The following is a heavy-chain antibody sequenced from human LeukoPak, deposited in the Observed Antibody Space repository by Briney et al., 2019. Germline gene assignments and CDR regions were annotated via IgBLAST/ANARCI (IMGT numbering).Heavy chain of an antibody. CDR1: GFTFSSYW. D-gene: IGHD6-13*01. J-gene: IGHJ4*02. V-gene: IGHV3-7*05. CDR2: IKQDGSEK. Sequence: GGSLRLSCAASGFTFSSYWMTWVRQAPGKGLERVAKIKQDGSEKYYVDSVKGRFTISRDNAKNSLYLQMNSLGAEDAAVYYCARRGTSSSWAHFDYWGQGTLVTVSS. CDR3: ARRGTSSSWAHFDY.